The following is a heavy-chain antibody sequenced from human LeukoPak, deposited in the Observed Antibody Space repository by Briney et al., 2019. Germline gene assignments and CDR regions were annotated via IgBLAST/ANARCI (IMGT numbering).Heavy chain of an antibody. CDR3: ARAYGDYVPFDY. CDR2: ISGSGGST. D-gene: IGHD4-17*01. CDR1: GFTFSSYA. J-gene: IGHJ4*02. V-gene: IGHV3-23*01. Sequence: PGGSLRLSCAASGFTFSSYAMSWVRQAPGKGLEWVSAISGSGGSTYYADSVKGRFTISRDNSKNALYLQMNSLRAEDTAVYYCARAYGDYVPFDYWGQGTLVTVSS.